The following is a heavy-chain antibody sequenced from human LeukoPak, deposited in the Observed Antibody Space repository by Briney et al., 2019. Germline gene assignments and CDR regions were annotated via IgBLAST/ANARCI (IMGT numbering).Heavy chain of an antibody. D-gene: IGHD2-15*01. CDR1: GGTFSSYA. CDR2: IIPIFGTA. CDR3: ARGKQGYCSGGSCYLFDY. Sequence: ASVKVSCKASGGTFSSYAISWVRQAPGQGLEWMGGIIPIFGTANYAQKFQGRVTITADESTSTAYMELSSLRSEDTAVYYCARGKQGYCSGGSCYLFDYRGQGTLVTVSS. V-gene: IGHV1-69*01. J-gene: IGHJ4*02.